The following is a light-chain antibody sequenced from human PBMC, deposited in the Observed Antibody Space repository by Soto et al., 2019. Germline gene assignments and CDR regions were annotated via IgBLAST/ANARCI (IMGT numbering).Light chain of an antibody. Sequence: QSVLTQPPSASGTPGQRVTISCFGSISNIGSNYVYWYQQLPGTAPKLLIYRNNRRPSGVPDRFSGSKSGASTSLAISGLRSEDEADYYCAAWDDSLSEVFGTGTKVTVL. J-gene: IGLJ1*01. CDR3: AAWDDSLSEV. CDR2: RNN. CDR1: ISNIGSNY. V-gene: IGLV1-47*01.